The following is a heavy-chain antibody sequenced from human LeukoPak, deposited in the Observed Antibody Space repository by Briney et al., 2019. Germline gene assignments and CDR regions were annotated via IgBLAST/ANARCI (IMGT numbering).Heavy chain of an antibody. V-gene: IGHV3-21*04. J-gene: IGHJ6*03. CDR1: GFTFSDYS. D-gene: IGHD1-26*01. Sequence: GGSLRLSCAASGFTFSDYSMNWVRQTPRKGLEWVSCISGSGSYIYYADSVKGRFTISRDNAKNSLYLQMNSLRAEDTALYYCARVEGELLGNYYYMDVWGKGTTVTVSS. CDR2: ISGSGSYI. CDR3: ARVEGELLGNYYYMDV.